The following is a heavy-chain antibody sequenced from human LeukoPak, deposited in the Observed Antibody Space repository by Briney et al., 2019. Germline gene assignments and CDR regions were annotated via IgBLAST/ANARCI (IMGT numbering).Heavy chain of an antibody. Sequence: GGSLRLSCAASGFTFSSYGMHWVRQAPGKGLEWVAVISYDGSNKYYADSVKGRFTISRDNSENTLYLQMNSLRAEDTAVYYCANGEGLAVAGITSFDYWGQGTLVTVSS. V-gene: IGHV3-30*18. CDR1: GFTFSSYG. J-gene: IGHJ4*02. CDR2: ISYDGSNK. D-gene: IGHD6-19*01. CDR3: ANGEGLAVAGITSFDY.